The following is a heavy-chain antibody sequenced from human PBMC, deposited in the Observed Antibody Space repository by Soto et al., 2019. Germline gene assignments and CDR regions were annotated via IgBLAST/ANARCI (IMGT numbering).Heavy chain of an antibody. CDR3: ARHYYYYEDMDV. CDR2: IYYSGST. CDR1: GGSISSYY. J-gene: IGHJ6*02. Sequence: SETLSLTCTVSGGSISSYYWSWIRQPPGKGLEWIGYIYYSGSTNYNPSLKSRVTISVDTSKNQFALKLSSVTATDTAVYYCARHYYYYEDMDVWGQGTTVNVSS. V-gene: IGHV4-59*08.